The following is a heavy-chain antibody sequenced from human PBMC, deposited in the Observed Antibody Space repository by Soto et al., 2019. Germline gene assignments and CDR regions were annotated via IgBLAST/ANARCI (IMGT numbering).Heavy chain of an antibody. CDR2: IYYSGST. CDR3: ARVWGYYFDY. CDR1: GGSISSGPYS. Sequence: PSETLSLTCTVSGGSISSGPYSRGWIRQPPGKGLEWIGYIYYSGSTNYNPSLKSRVTISVDTSKNQFSLKLSSVTAADTAVYYCARVWGYYFDYWGQGTLVTVSS. D-gene: IGHD3-22*01. J-gene: IGHJ4*02. V-gene: IGHV4-61*01.